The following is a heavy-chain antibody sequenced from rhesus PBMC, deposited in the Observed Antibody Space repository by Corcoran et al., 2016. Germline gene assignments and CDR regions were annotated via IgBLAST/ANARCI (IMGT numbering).Heavy chain of an antibody. CDR2: VDPEDGEA. Sequence: EVQLVQSGAEVKKPGASVKISCKASGYTFTDYYLHWVRQAPGTGLEWMGRVDPEDGEAITAQKFQDRVTITADTSTDTAYMELSSLRSEDTAVYYCATGGYSGSLRWYSNFDYWGQGVLVTVSS. J-gene: IGHJ4*01. V-gene: IGHV1-111*02. CDR3: ATGGYSGSLRWYSNFDY. D-gene: IGHD6-25*01. CDR1: GYTFTDYY.